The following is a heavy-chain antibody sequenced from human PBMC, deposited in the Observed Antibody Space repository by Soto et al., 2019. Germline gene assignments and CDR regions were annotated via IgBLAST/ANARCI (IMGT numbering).Heavy chain of an antibody. CDR3: AMQEYSSSWYWGWFDP. CDR2: IIPILGIA. J-gene: IGHJ5*02. V-gene: IGHV1-69*02. Sequence: QVQLVQSGAEVKKPGSSVKVSCKASGGTFSSYTISWVRQAPGQGLEWMGRIIPILGIANYAQKFQGRVTITADKSTSTAYMELSSLRSEDTAVYYCAMQEYSSSWYWGWFDPWGQGTLVTVSS. CDR1: GGTFSSYT. D-gene: IGHD6-13*01.